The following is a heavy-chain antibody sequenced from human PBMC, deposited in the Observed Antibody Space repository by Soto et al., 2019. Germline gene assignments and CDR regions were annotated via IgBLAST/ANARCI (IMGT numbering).Heavy chain of an antibody. Sequence: EVQLVESGGGLVKPGGSLRLSCAASGFTFSSYSMNWFRQAPGKGLEWVSSISSSSSYIYYADSVKGRFTISRDNAKNSLYLQMNSLRAEDTAVYYCARCPVLIAVAGTAQATSSYYYYYGMDVWGQGTTVTVSS. CDR2: ISSSSSYI. J-gene: IGHJ6*02. CDR1: GFTFSSYS. V-gene: IGHV3-21*01. D-gene: IGHD6-19*01. CDR3: ARCPVLIAVAGTAQATSSYYYYYGMDV.